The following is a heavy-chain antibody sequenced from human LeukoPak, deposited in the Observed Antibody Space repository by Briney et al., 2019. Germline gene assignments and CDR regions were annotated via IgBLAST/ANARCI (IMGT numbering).Heavy chain of an antibody. CDR3: ARGHSPLDYYDGSGLNRGNAFDI. J-gene: IGHJ3*02. Sequence: PSETLSLTCTVSGGSISSGGYYWSWIRQHPGKGLEWIGYIYYSGSTYYNPSLKSRVTISVDTSKNQFSLKLSSVTAADTAVYYCARGHSPLDYYDGSGLNRGNAFDIWGQGTMVTVSS. CDR2: IYYSGST. CDR1: GGSISSGGYY. V-gene: IGHV4-31*03. D-gene: IGHD3-22*01.